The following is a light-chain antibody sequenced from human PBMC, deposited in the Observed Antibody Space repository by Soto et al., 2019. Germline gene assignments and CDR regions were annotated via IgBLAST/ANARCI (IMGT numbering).Light chain of an antibody. CDR2: DAS. V-gene: IGKV3-11*01. CDR1: QSVSSY. CDR3: QQRSNYPLT. Sequence: EIVLTQSPATLSLSPVERATLSCRSSQSVSSYLAWYQQKPGQAPRLLIYDASNRATGIPARFSGSGSGTSLTLIISSLESEDFAVYYCQQRSNYPLTFGPGNKVDI. J-gene: IGKJ3*01.